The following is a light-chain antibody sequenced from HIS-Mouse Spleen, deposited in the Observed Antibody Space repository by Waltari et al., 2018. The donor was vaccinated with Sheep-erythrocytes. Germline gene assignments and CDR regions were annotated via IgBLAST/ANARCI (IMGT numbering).Light chain of an antibody. J-gene: IGLJ2*01. CDR2: GKN. CDR1: SLRSYY. CDR3: NSRDSSGKV. V-gene: IGLV3-19*01. Sequence: SSELTQDPAVSVALGQTVRITCQGDSLRSYYASWYQQKPGQAPVLVIYGKNNRPSGIPDGFSGSSAGNTASLTITGAQAEDEADYYCNSRDSSGKVFGGGTKLTVL.